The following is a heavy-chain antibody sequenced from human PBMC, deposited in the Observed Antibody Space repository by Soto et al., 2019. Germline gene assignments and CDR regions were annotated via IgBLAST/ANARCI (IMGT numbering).Heavy chain of an antibody. CDR2: IDDSGST. D-gene: IGHD4-17*01. V-gene: IGHV4-59*08. CDR1: GGSISSYY. Sequence: QVQLQESGPGLVKPSETLSLTCTVSGGSISSYYWSWIRQPPGKGLEWIGYIDDSGSTNYYPSLKSRVTISVDTAKNQFALKLSSVTAADTAVYYCARYGDYVDWYFDLWGRGTLVTVSS. J-gene: IGHJ2*01. CDR3: ARYGDYVDWYFDL.